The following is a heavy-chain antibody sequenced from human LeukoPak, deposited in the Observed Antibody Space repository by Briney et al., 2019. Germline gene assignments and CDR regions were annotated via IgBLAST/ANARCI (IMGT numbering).Heavy chain of an antibody. Sequence: GASVKVSCKASGGTFSSYAISWVRQAPGQGLEWMGGIIPIFGTANYAQKFQGRVTITADESTSTAYMELSSLRSEDTAVYYCARWNYGSGSYYSYHFDYWGQGTLVTVSS. J-gene: IGHJ4*02. CDR2: IIPIFGTA. CDR1: GGTFSSYA. V-gene: IGHV1-69*01. CDR3: ARWNYGSGSYYSYHFDY. D-gene: IGHD3-10*01.